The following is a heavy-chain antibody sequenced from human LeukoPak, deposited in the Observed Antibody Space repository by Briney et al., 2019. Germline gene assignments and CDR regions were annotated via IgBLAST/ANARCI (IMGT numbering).Heavy chain of an antibody. CDR2: INHSGST. J-gene: IGHJ5*02. CDR1: GGSFSGYY. Sequence: SETLSLTCAVYGGSFSGYYWSWIRQPPGKGLEWIGEINHSGSTNYNPSLKSRVTISVDTSKNQFSLKLSSVTAADTAVYYCARGRGPFDPWGQGTLVTVSS. CDR3: ARGRGPFDP. V-gene: IGHV4-34*01.